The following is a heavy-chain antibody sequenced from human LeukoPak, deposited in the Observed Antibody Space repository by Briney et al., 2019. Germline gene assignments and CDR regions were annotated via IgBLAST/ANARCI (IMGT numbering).Heavy chain of an antibody. CDR3: ARVPRRFGSQQLVYFDY. J-gene: IGHJ4*02. CDR2: INPNSGGT. D-gene: IGHD6-13*01. V-gene: IGHV1-2*02. Sequence: ASVKVSCKASGYTFTGYYMHWVRQAPGQGLEWMGWINPNSGGTNYAQKFQGRVTMTRDTSISTAYMELSRLRSDDTAVYYCARVPRRFGSQQLVYFDYWGQGTLVTVSS. CDR1: GYTFTGYY.